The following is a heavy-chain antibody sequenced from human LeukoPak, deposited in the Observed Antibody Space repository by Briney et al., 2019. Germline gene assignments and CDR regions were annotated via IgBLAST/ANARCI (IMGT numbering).Heavy chain of an antibody. D-gene: IGHD2-2*01. CDR1: GYTFIGYY. Sequence: GASVKVSCKASGYTFIGYYIHWVRQAPGQGLEWMGWINPNSGGTDFAQRFQGRVTMTRDTSISTVYMELSRLRSDDTAVYYCARDNSCISSSCGYSYMDVWGKGTTVTVSS. CDR3: ARDNSCISSSCGYSYMDV. V-gene: IGHV1-2*02. J-gene: IGHJ6*03. CDR2: INPNSGGT.